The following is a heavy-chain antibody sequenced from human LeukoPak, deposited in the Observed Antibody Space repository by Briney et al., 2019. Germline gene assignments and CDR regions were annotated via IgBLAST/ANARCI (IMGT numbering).Heavy chain of an antibody. Sequence: GGSLILSCAASGFTVSSNYMSWVRQAPGKGLEWVSVIYSGGSTYYADSVKGRFTISRDNSKNTLYLQMNSLRAEDTALYYCATTPKHGDYDYWGQGTLVTVSS. CDR3: ATTPKHGDYDY. CDR2: IYSGGST. V-gene: IGHV3-53*01. D-gene: IGHD4-17*01. J-gene: IGHJ4*02. CDR1: GFTVSSNY.